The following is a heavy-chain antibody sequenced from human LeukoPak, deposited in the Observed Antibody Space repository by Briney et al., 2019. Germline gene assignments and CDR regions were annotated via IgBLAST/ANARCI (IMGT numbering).Heavy chain of an antibody. Sequence: GRSLRLSCAASGFTFSKYGMHWVRQAPGKGLEWVAVISYDGSNKYYTDSVKGRFTISRDNSKNTLHLEMNSLRAEDTAVYYCAREEYYDFWSGRDAFDIWGQGTMVTVSS. J-gene: IGHJ3*02. D-gene: IGHD3-3*01. CDR1: GFTFSKYG. V-gene: IGHV3-30*03. CDR3: AREEYYDFWSGRDAFDI. CDR2: ISYDGSNK.